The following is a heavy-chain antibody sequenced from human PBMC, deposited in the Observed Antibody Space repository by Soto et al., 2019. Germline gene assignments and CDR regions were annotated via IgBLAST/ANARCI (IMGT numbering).Heavy chain of an antibody. J-gene: IGHJ4*02. CDR2: INHNGNT. CDR3: ARTYYDILTGYSVDY. V-gene: IGHV4-34*01. CDR1: GGSFSGYY. Sequence: SETLSLTCAVYGGSFSGYYWSWIRQPPGKGLEWIGEINHNGNTYYNPSLKSRVIISSDTSKNQFSLRLTSVSAADTAVYYCARTYYDILTGYSVDYWGQGTLVTVSS. D-gene: IGHD3-9*01.